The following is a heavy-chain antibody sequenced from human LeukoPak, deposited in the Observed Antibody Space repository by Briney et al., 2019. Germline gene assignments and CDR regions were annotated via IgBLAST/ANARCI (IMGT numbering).Heavy chain of an antibody. CDR1: GFTFSSYA. J-gene: IGHJ6*03. V-gene: IGHV3-23*01. Sequence: GGSLRLSCAASGFTFSSYAMSWVRQAPGKGLEWVSAISGSGGSTYYADSVKGRFTISRDNSKNTLYLQMNSLRAEDTAVYYCARPPAPTDIVVVPAAIPPSGYYYYMDVWGKGTTVTVSS. D-gene: IGHD2-2*02. CDR2: ISGSGGST. CDR3: ARPPAPTDIVVVPAAIPPSGYYYYMDV.